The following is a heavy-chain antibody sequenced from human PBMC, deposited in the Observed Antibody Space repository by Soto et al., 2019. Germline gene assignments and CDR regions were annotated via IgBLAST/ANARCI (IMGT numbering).Heavy chain of an antibody. CDR3: ASLIVYFTLRGCNGVYALDV. J-gene: IGHJ6*02. Sequence: PSETLSLTCSVSGGSISSGPYSWGWIRQPQRKGLEWIGTFYYSGSTRYNPSLGSRVTISVDTSKNQFSLRVSSVTAADTAVYYCASLIVYFTLRGCNGVYALDVWGQGTMVT. CDR2: FYYSGST. V-gene: IGHV4-39*01. CDR1: GGSISSGPYS. D-gene: IGHD2-8*01.